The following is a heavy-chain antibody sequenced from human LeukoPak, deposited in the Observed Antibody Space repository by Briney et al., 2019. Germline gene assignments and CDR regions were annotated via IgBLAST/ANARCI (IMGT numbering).Heavy chain of an antibody. CDR2: IYYSGST. Sequence: SGPTLVKPSETLSLTCTVSGGSISSSSYYWGWIRQPPGKGLEWIGSIYYSGSTYYNPSLKSRVTISVDTSKNQFSLKLSSVTAADTAVYYCAREAPLSSGWRNWFDPWGQGTLVTVSS. CDR1: GGSISSSSYY. V-gene: IGHV4-39*07. CDR3: AREAPLSSGWRNWFDP. D-gene: IGHD6-19*01. J-gene: IGHJ5*02.